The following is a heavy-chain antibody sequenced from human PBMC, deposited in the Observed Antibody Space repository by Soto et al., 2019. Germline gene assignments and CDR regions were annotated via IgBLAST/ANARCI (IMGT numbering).Heavy chain of an antibody. V-gene: IGHV1-69*01. CDR2: IIPIFGTA. Sequence: QVQLVQSGAEVKKPGSSVKVSCKASGGTFSSYAISWVRQAPGQGLEWMGGIIPIFGTANYAQKFQGRVTITADESTSTAYMELGSLRSEDTAVYYCARGGSGYDILTGFITSFDYWGQGTLVTVSS. CDR1: GGTFSSYA. J-gene: IGHJ4*02. D-gene: IGHD3-9*01. CDR3: ARGGSGYDILTGFITSFDY.